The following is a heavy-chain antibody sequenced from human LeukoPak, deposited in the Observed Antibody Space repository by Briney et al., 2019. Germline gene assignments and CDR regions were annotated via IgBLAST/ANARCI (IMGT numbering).Heavy chain of an antibody. V-gene: IGHV4-59*01. D-gene: IGHD6-13*01. CDR3: ARLFGSSWNDYYFDY. Sequence: SETLSLTCTVSGGSISSYYWSWIRQPPGKGLEWIGYTYYSGSTNYNPSLKSRVTISVDTSKNQFSLKLSSVTAADTAVYYCARLFGSSWNDYYFDYWGQGTPVTVSS. CDR1: GGSISSYY. J-gene: IGHJ4*02. CDR2: TYYSGST.